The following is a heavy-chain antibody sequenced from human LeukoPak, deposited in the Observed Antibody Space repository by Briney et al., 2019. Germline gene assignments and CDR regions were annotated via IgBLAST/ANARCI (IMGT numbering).Heavy chain of an antibody. J-gene: IGHJ4*02. D-gene: IGHD3-10*01. Sequence: GGSLRLSCAASGFTFSDYYMSWFRQAPGKGLEWVSYISSSSRYINYAESVKGRFTISRDNAKNSLYLQMNSLRAEDTAVYYCAKAMVRGVIITVDYWGQGTLVTVSS. V-gene: IGHV3-11*06. CDR3: AKAMVRGVIITVDY. CDR1: GFTFSDYY. CDR2: ISSSSRYI.